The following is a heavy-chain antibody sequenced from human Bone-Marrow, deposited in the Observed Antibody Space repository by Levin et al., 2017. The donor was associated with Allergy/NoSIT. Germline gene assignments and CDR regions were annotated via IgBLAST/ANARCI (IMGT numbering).Heavy chain of an antibody. J-gene: IGHJ5*02. CDR2: INTNTGNP. D-gene: IGHD5-12*01. CDR3: ARDAVDSSGYDFVWFDP. V-gene: IGHV7-4-1*01. CDR1: GYTFTNYP. Sequence: GGSLRLSCKASGYTFTNYPMNWVRQAPGQGLEWMGWINTNTGNPTYAQGFTGRFVFSLDTSVSTAYLQIYSLKAEDTAVYYCARDAVDSSGYDFVWFDPWGQGTLVTVSS.